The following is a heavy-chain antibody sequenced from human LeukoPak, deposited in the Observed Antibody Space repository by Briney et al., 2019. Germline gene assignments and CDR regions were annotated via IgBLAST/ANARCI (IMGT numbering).Heavy chain of an antibody. J-gene: IGHJ4*02. V-gene: IGHV3-23*01. CDR1: GFTFSSYA. D-gene: IGHD4-17*01. CDR3: AKGFYGDYVPLVY. CDR2: ISGSGGST. Sequence: GGSPRLSCAASGFTFSSYAMSWVRQAPGKGLEWVSAISGSGGSTYYADSVKGRFTISRDNSKNTLYLQMNSLRAEDTAVYYCAKGFYGDYVPLVYWGQGTLVTVSS.